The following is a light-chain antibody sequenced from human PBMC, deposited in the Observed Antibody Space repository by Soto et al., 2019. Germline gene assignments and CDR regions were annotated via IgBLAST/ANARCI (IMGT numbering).Light chain of an antibody. CDR1: QNVNIN. J-gene: IGKJ4*01. Sequence: EIVMTQSPVTLSVSPGDRVTLSCRASQNVNINLAWYQQIPGQAPRVLIYGASNRASGITDRFSGSGSGTDFTLTISSLVADDSALYYCQQYKDWPPHTFGEGTRVQIK. V-gene: IGKV3D-15*01. CDR2: GAS. CDR3: QQYKDWPPHT.